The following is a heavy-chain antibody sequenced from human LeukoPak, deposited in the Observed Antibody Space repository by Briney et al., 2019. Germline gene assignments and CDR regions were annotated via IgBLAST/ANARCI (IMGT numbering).Heavy chain of an antibody. V-gene: IGHV3-23*01. D-gene: IGHD3-10*01. Sequence: GGSLRLSCAASGFTFSSYGMSWVRQAPGKGLEWVSAISGSGGSTYYADSVKGRFTISRDNSKNTLYLQMNSLRAEDTAVYYCARLSLLWFGELSSFDYWGQGTLVTVSS. CDR3: ARLSLLWFGELSSFDY. CDR1: GFTFSSYG. CDR2: ISGSGGST. J-gene: IGHJ4*02.